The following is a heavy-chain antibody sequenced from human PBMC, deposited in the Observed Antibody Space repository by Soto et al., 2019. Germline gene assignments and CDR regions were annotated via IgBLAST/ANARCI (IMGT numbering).Heavy chain of an antibody. Sequence: ASVKVSCKASGYTFTSYAMHWVRQAPGQRLEWMGWINAGNGNTKYSQKFQGRVTITRDTSASTAYMELSSLRSEDTAVYCCARDGYLNYDFWSGYYSHYYYYYVDVWGKGTTVTVSS. CDR3: ARDGYLNYDFWSGYYSHYYYYYVDV. V-gene: IGHV1-3*01. J-gene: IGHJ6*03. CDR2: INAGNGNT. CDR1: GYTFTSYA. D-gene: IGHD3-3*01.